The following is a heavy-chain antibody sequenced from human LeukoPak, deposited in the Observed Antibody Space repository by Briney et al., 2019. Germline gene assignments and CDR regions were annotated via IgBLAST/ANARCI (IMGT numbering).Heavy chain of an antibody. V-gene: IGHV4-39*07. CDR1: GGSISSSSYY. CDR2: IYYSVNT. J-gene: IGHJ5*02. Sequence: PSETLSLTCTVSGGSISSSSYYWGWIRQPPGKGLEWIGSIYYSVNTYYNPSLKSRVTISVDTSKNQFSLKLSSVTAADTAVYYCARDYGIAAADNWFDPWGQGTLVTVSS. D-gene: IGHD6-13*01. CDR3: ARDYGIAAADNWFDP.